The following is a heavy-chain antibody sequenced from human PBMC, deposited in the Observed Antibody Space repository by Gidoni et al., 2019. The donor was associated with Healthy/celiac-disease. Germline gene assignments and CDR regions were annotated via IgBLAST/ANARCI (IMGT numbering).Heavy chain of an antibody. CDR3: ARIKATVDPLAPDY. Sequence: QVTLQESGPVLVKPTATLTLTCTVSGFSLSNARMGVSWIRQPPGKALEWLAHIFSNDEKPHSTSLRSRLTISKDTSKSQVVLTMTNMDPVDTATYYCARIKATVDPLAPDYWGQGTLVTVSS. CDR1: GFSLSNARMG. D-gene: IGHD4-17*01. J-gene: IGHJ4*02. V-gene: IGHV2-26*01. CDR2: IFSNDEK.